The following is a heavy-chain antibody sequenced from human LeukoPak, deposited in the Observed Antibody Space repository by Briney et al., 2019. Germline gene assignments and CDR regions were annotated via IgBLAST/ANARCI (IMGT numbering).Heavy chain of an antibody. CDR1: GYTFSNYG. D-gene: IGHD2-2*01. J-gene: IGHJ6*02. V-gene: IGHV1-18*01. Sequence: ASVKVSCKASGYTFSNYGISWVRQAPGQGLEWMGWISPYNGNTNYAQKLQGRVTMTTDTSTNTAYMDLRSLRSDDTAVYYCARGAIVVVPAAKTSYYYGMDVWGQGTTVTVSS. CDR3: ARGAIVVVPAAKTSYYYGMDV. CDR2: ISPYNGNT.